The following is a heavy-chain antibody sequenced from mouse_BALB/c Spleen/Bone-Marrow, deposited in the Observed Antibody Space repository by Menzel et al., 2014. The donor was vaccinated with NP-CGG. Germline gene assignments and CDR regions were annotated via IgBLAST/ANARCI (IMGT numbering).Heavy chain of an antibody. J-gene: IGHJ2*01. CDR1: GYTFNNYW. V-gene: IGHV1-7*01. Sequence: QVQLKESGAELAKPGASVKMSCKASGYTFNNYWMHWVKQRHGQGLEWIGYINPSTGYTEYNQKFKDKATLTADKSSSTAYMQLSSLTSEDSAVYYCARIYYYGRDYWGQGTTLAVSS. D-gene: IGHD1-1*01. CDR3: ARIYYYGRDY. CDR2: INPSTGYT.